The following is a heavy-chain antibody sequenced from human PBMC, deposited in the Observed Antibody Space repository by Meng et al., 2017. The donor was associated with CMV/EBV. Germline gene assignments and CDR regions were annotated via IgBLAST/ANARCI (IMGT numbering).Heavy chain of an antibody. Sequence: ASVKVSCKASGYTFTSYDINWVRQAIGQGLEWMGWMNPNSGNTGYAQKFQGRVTMTRNTSISTAYMELSSLRSEDTAAYYCARQVSIAARPNYYGMDVWGQGTTVTVSS. J-gene: IGHJ6*02. CDR3: ARQVSIAARPNYYGMDV. CDR2: MNPNSGNT. D-gene: IGHD6-6*01. V-gene: IGHV1-8*01. CDR1: GYTFTSYD.